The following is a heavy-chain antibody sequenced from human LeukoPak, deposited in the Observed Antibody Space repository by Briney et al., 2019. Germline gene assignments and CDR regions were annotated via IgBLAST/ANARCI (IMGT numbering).Heavy chain of an antibody. CDR1: GFTFSSYE. CDR3: AREGRYSYGSAYYFDY. CDR2: ISSSGSTI. D-gene: IGHD5-18*01. J-gene: IGHJ4*02. V-gene: IGHV3-48*03. Sequence: GGSLRLSCAASGFTFSSYEMNWVRQAPGKGLEWVSYISSSGSTIYYADSVKGRFTISRDNAKNSLYLQMNSLRAEDTAVYYCAREGRYSYGSAYYFDYWGQGTLVTVSS.